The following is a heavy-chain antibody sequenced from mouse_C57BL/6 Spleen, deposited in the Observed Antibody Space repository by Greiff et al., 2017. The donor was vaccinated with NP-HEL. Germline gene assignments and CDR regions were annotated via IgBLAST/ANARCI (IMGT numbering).Heavy chain of an antibody. J-gene: IGHJ2*01. CDR2: IYPGDGDT. CDR1: GYAFSSYW. CDR3: AGSDYCSIYYFDY. V-gene: IGHV1-80*01. D-gene: IGHD1-1*01. Sequence: VQLQQSGAELVKPGASVKISCKASGYAFSSYWMNWVKQRPGKGLEWIGQIYPGDGDTNYNGKFKGKATLTADKASSTAYMQLSNLTSEDSAVYVCAGSDYCSIYYFDYWGQGTTLTVSS.